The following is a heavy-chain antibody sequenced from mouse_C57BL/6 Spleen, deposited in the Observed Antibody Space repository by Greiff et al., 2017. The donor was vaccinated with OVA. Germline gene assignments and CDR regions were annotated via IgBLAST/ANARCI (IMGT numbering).Heavy chain of an antibody. J-gene: IGHJ2*01. CDR2: ISDGGSYS. D-gene: IGHD1-1*01. Sequence: EVMLVESGGGLVKPGGSLKLSCVASGFTFSSYAMSWVRQTPEKRLEWVATISDGGSYSYYPDNVKGRFTISRDNAKNNLYLQMSHLKSEDTAMYYCVRDYYGSSYNYFDYWGQGTTLTVSS. CDR3: VRDYYGSSYNYFDY. CDR1: GFTFSSYA. V-gene: IGHV5-4*01.